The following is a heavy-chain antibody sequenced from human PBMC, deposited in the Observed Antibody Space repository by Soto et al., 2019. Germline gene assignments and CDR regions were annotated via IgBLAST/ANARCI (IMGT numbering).Heavy chain of an antibody. Sequence: QVPLVQSGAEVKKPGASVQVSCKASGYTFTSYGISWVRQAPGQGLEWMGWISAYNGNTNYAQKLQGRVTMTTDTSTSTAYMELRSLRSDDTAVYYCARDVGYCSGGSCFGRKYFQHWGQGTLVTVSS. J-gene: IGHJ1*01. CDR2: ISAYNGNT. D-gene: IGHD2-15*01. CDR1: GYTFTSYG. CDR3: ARDVGYCSGGSCFGRKYFQH. V-gene: IGHV1-18*01.